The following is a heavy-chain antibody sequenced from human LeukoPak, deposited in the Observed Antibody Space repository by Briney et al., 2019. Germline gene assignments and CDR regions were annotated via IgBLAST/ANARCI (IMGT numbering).Heavy chain of an antibody. V-gene: IGHV3-23*01. D-gene: IGHD3-22*01. J-gene: IGHJ4*02. CDR1: VFTFSNYA. CDR2: ITGSGGST. CDR3: AKDRGRYYDSSGYYWGYYFDS. Sequence: PGGSLRLSCACSVFTFSNYAVNWVRQAPGKGLEWVSTITGSGGSTFYADSVKGRFTISRDNSMDTLYLQMSSLRAEDTAVYYCAKDRGRYYDSSGYYWGYYFDSWGQGILVTVST.